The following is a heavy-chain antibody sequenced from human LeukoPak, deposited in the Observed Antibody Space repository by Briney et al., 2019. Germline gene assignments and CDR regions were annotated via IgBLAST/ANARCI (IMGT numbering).Heavy chain of an antibody. V-gene: IGHV4-31*03. CDR1: GGSICSGGYY. Sequence: SETLSLTCTVSGGSICSGGYYWSWIRQHPGKGLEWIGYIYYSGSTYYNPSLKSRVTISVDTSKNQFSLKLSSVTAADTAVYYCARGYNWNRDWYFDLWGRGTLVTVSS. CDR2: IYYSGST. J-gene: IGHJ2*01. CDR3: ARGYNWNRDWYFDL. D-gene: IGHD1-20*01.